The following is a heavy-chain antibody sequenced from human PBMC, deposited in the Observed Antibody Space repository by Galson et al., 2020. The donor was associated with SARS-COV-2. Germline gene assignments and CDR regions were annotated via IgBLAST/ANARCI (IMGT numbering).Heavy chain of an antibody. CDR2: IKQDGSEK. V-gene: IGHV3-7*01. Sequence: GGSLRLSCAASGFTFSSYWMSWVRQAPGKGLEWVANIKQDGSEKYYVDSVKGRFTISRDNAKNSLYLQMNSLRAEDTAVYYCARDIFDIAVAGSESYYYYGMDVWGQGTTVTVSS. CDR3: ARDIFDIAVAGSESYYYYGMDV. D-gene: IGHD6-19*01. J-gene: IGHJ6*02. CDR1: GFTFSSYW.